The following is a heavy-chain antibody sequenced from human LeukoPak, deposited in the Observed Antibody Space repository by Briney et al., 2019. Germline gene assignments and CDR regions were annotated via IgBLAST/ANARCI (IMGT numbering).Heavy chain of an antibody. Sequence: ASVKVSCKASGYTFTSYYMHWVRQAPGQGLEWMGIINPSGGSTSYAQKFQGRVTMTRDTSTSTVYMELSSLRSGDMAVYYCARDQVLLWFGELYSSTSFDYWGQGTLVTVSS. CDR1: GYTFTSYY. D-gene: IGHD3-10*01. CDR3: ARDQVLLWFGELYSSTSFDY. J-gene: IGHJ4*02. V-gene: IGHV1-46*01. CDR2: INPSGGST.